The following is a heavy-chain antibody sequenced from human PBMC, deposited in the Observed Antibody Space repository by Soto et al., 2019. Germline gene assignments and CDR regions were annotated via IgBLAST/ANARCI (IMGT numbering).Heavy chain of an antibody. J-gene: IGHJ2*01. Sequence: GGSLRLSCAASGFTFSNYDMSWVRQAPGKGLEWVSTIVDSGVNTYYADSVKGRFTISRDNSRNTLYLQMNSLRAEDTAVYYCAKDLAKGSWYFDLWGRGTLVTVSS. CDR3: AKDLAKGSWYFDL. CDR2: IVDSGVNT. CDR1: GFTFSNYD. V-gene: IGHV3-23*01.